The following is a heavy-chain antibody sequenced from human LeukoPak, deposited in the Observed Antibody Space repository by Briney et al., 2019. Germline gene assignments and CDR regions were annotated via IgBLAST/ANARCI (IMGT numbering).Heavy chain of an antibody. D-gene: IGHD1-26*01. CDR1: GCSFTSYW. CDR3: ARHVTTPRWELLPGAGFDWFDP. CDR2: IYPGDSDT. J-gene: IGHJ5*02. V-gene: IGHV5-51*01. Sequence: GEALKISCKGSGCSFTSYWIGWGRQMPGKGLEGMGIIYPGDSDTRYSPSFQGQVTISADKSISTAYLQWSSLKASDTAMYYCARHVTTPRWELLPGAGFDWFDPWGQGTLVTVSS.